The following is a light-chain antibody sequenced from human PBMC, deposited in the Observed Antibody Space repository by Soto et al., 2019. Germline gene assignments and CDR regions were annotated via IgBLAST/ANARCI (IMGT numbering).Light chain of an antibody. Sequence: EIVLTQSPVTLSLSPGERATLSCRASQSVSSIYLGWYQQKPGQAPRLLMYGASSRATGIPERFSGSGSGTDFTLTISRLEPEDLAVYYCQQYGNSGVTVGPGTKVDIK. CDR3: QQYGNSGVT. CDR2: GAS. J-gene: IGKJ3*01. CDR1: QSVSSIY. V-gene: IGKV3-20*01.